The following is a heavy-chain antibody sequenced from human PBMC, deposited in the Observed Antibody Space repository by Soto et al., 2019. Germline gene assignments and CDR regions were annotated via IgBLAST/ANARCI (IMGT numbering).Heavy chain of an antibody. CDR3: GKVLVGATGHTDSDS. D-gene: IGHD2-15*01. CDR1: GGSIYRSGYY. Sequence: PSETLSLTSTVSGGSIYRSGYYWGWIRQPPGRGLEWIGNIDYNGVTYSNPSLKSRVTISRDTSKNQFSLKLTSVTAADTALYYCGKVLVGATGHTDSDSWGPGTLVT. CDR2: IDYNGVT. V-gene: IGHV4-39*01. J-gene: IGHJ4*02.